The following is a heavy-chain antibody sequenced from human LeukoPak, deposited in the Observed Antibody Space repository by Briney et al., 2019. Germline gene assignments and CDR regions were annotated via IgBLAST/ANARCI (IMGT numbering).Heavy chain of an antibody. CDR3: AKESTVTKAPNWYFDL. D-gene: IGHD4-17*01. Sequence: GGSLRLSCAASGFTFSSYAMSWGRQAPGKGLGWVSAISGSGGSTYSADSVKGRFTISRDNSKNTLYLQMNSLRAEDTAVYYCAKESTVTKAPNWYFDLWGRGTLVTVSS. J-gene: IGHJ2*01. V-gene: IGHV3-23*01. CDR1: GFTFSSYA. CDR2: ISGSGGST.